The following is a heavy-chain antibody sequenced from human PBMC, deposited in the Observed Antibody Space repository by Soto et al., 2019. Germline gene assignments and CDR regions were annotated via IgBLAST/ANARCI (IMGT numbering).Heavy chain of an antibody. D-gene: IGHD7-27*01. CDR1: GFTFDDYA. J-gene: IGHJ6*04. CDR2: ISWNSGSI. CDR3: AKIMSGDSMDV. Sequence: GGSLRLSCAASGFTFDDYAMHWVRQAPGKGLEWVSGISWNSGSIGYADSVKGRFTISRDNAKNSLYLQMNSLRAEDTALYYCAKIMSGDSMDVWGKGTTVTVSS. V-gene: IGHV3-9*01.